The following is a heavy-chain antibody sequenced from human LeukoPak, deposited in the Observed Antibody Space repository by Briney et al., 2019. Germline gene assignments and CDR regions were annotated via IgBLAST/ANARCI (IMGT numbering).Heavy chain of an antibody. CDR2: IKEDGSGK. CDR1: GFTFNNYW. Sequence: GGSLRLSCAASGFTFNNYWMSWVRQAPGKGLEWVANIKEDGSGKYYVDSVKGRFTISRDNAKNSLYLQMNSLRAEDTAVYYCAGADHGDYGGGYMDVWGKGTTVTVSS. J-gene: IGHJ6*03. V-gene: IGHV3-7*01. D-gene: IGHD4-17*01. CDR3: AGADHGDYGGGYMDV.